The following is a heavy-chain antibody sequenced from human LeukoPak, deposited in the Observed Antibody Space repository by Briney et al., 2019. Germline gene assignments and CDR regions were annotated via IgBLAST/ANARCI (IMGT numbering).Heavy chain of an antibody. J-gene: IGHJ4*02. CDR2: TSSDERNI. CDR3: AKGGSWSCTD. V-gene: IGHV3-30*02. Sequence: GGSLRLSCAPSGFTFSNYGMHWVRQAPGRGLEWVAYTSSDERNIKYADSVKGRFTVSRDNSKGTLYLQMNGLRGDDTAVYYCAKGGSWSCTDWGQGTLVTVSS. D-gene: IGHD2-8*02. CDR1: GFTFSNYG.